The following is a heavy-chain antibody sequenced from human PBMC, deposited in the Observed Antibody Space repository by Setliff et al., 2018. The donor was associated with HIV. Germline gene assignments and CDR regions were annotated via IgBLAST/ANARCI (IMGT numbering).Heavy chain of an antibody. CDR1: GDTFNSHA. V-gene: IGHV1-69*05. CDR2: IIPIFGTP. Sequence: GASVKVSCKASGDTFNSHAISWVRQAPGQGLEWMGGIIPIFGTPNYAQKFQGRVTMTRDTSTSTVYMELSSLRSEDTAVYYCAREPPRRRGTVTEDYWGQGTLVTVSS. J-gene: IGHJ4*02. CDR3: AREPPRRRGTVTEDY. D-gene: IGHD4-17*01.